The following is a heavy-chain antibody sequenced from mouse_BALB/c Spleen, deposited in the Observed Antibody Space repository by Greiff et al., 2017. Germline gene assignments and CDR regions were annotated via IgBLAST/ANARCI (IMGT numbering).Heavy chain of an antibody. Sequence: EVQRVESGPGLVKPSQSLSLTCSVTGYSITSGYYWNWIRQFPGNKLEWMGYISYDGSNNYNPSLKNRISITRDTSKNQFFLKLNSVTTEDTATYYCARDTGTVFAYWGQGTLVTVSA. D-gene: IGHD4-1*01. CDR3: ARDTGTVFAY. CDR2: ISYDGSN. V-gene: IGHV3-6*02. J-gene: IGHJ3*01. CDR1: GYSITSGYY.